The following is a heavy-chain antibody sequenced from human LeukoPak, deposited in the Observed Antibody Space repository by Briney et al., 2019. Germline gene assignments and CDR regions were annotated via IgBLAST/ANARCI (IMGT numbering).Heavy chain of an antibody. CDR3: ARENIVVVVAALDY. V-gene: IGHV4-30-4*01. Sequence: PSQTLSLTCTVSVGAIRSGDYYWSWIRQPPGKGLEWIGYVYYGGSTYYNPSLKSRVTISVETSKNQFSLKLSSVAPADTAVDYCARENIVVVVAALDYWGQGTLVTVSS. J-gene: IGHJ4*02. CDR1: VGAIRSGDYY. CDR2: VYYGGST. D-gene: IGHD2-15*01.